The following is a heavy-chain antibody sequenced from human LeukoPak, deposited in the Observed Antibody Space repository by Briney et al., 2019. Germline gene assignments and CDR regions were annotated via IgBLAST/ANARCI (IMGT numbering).Heavy chain of an antibody. CDR3: ARGLQNYGGIEGDAFDI. J-gene: IGHJ3*02. CDR2: IIPIFGTA. V-gene: IGHV1-69*05. D-gene: IGHD2-21*01. CDR1: GGTFSSYA. Sequence: SVKISCKASGGTFSSYAISWVRQAPGQGLEWMGGIIPIFGTANYAQKFQGRVTITTDESTSTAYMELSSLRSEDTAVYYCARGLQNYGGIEGDAFDIWGQGTMVTVSS.